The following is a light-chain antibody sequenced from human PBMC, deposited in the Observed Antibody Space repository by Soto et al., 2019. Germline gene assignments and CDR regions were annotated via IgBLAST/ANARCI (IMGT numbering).Light chain of an antibody. CDR3: QPRSNWPPEYT. CDR2: DAS. V-gene: IGKV3-11*01. CDR1: QTIRTD. J-gene: IGKJ2*01. Sequence: EIVLTQSPATLSLSPGERATLSCRASQTIRTDLAWYQQKPGQGPRLLIYDASNRATGIPARFGGSGSGTDFTPTISRLEPEDFALYYCQPRSNWPPEYTFGQGTRLEIK.